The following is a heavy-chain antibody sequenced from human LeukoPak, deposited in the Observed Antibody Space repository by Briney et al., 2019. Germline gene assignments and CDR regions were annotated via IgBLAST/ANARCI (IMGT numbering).Heavy chain of an antibody. Sequence: ASVKVSCKASGYTFTSYDINWVRQATGQGLEWMGWMNPNSGNTGYAQKFQGRVTITRNTSIGTAYMELSSLRSEDTAVYYCARVRTVLRAFDPWGQGTLVTVSS. CDR2: MNPNSGNT. D-gene: IGHD3-9*01. CDR1: GYTFTSYD. CDR3: ARVRTVLRAFDP. J-gene: IGHJ5*02. V-gene: IGHV1-8*03.